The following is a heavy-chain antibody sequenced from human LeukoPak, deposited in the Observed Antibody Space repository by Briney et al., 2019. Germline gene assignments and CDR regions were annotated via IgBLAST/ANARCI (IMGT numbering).Heavy chain of an antibody. CDR1: GGSISSYY. D-gene: IGHD2-15*01. Sequence: SETLSLTCTVSGGSISSYYWSWIRQPPGKGLEWIGYIYYSGSTNYNPSLKSRVTISVDTSKNQFSLKLSSVTAADTAVYYCARGESGFEAFDIWGQGTMVTVSS. CDR3: ARGESGFEAFDI. J-gene: IGHJ3*02. CDR2: IYYSGST. V-gene: IGHV4-59*12.